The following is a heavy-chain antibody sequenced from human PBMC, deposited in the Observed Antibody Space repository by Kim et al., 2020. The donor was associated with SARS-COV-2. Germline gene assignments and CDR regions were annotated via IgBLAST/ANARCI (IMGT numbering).Heavy chain of an antibody. Sequence: YNPSLKSRGTISLASPTNQFSLTLSSVTAADTAIYYCARARVTSRFYFDYWGRGTLVSVSS. CDR3: ARARVTSRFYFDY. V-gene: IGHV4-59*01. J-gene: IGHJ4*02. D-gene: IGHD2-21*02.